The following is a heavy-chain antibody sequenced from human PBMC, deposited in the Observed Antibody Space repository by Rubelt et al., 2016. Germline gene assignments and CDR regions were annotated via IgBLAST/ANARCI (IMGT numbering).Heavy chain of an antibody. CDR3: ARARSGNCSSTSCYVLYYGMDV. CDR2: ITYTGGTT. D-gene: IGHD2-2*01. V-gene: IGHV3-23*01. J-gene: IGHJ6*02. Sequence: VRQAPGKGLEWVSSITYTGGTTNYAESVKGRFTISRDNSKNTLYLQMNSLRAEDTAVYYCARARSGNCSSTSCYVLYYGMDVWGQGTTVTVSS.